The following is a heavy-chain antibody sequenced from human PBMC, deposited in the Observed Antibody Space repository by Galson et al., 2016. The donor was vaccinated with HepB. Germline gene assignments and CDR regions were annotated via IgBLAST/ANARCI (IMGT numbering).Heavy chain of an antibody. CDR3: TRGFCSSTSCYASDY. J-gene: IGHJ4*02. Sequence: SLRLSCAASGFIFSGSAMHWVRQASGKGLEWLGRIRSKANSYATTYAASVKGRFTISRDDSKTTADLQMNSLKTEDTAMYYCTRGFCSSTSCYASDYWGQGTLVTVSS. D-gene: IGHD2-2*01. CDR1: GFIFSGSA. V-gene: IGHV3-73*01. CDR2: IRSKANSYAT.